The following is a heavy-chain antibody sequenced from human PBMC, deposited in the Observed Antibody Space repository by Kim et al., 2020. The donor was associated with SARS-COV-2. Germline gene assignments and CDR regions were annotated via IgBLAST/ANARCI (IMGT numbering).Heavy chain of an antibody. CDR3: ARTAKYSGSYYYFDY. CDR1: GYSFSTYW. CDR2: IYPGDSDT. J-gene: IGHJ4*01. D-gene: IGHD1-26*01. Sequence: GESLKISCQASGYSFSTYWLAWVRQMPEKGLEWMGIIYPGDSDTRYSPSFQGQVTISADKSISTAYLQWNSLKASDTAMFYCARTAKYSGSYYYFDYWG. V-gene: IGHV5-51*03.